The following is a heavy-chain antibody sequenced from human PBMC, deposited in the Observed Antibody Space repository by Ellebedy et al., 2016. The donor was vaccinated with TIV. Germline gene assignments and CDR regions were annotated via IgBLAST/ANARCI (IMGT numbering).Heavy chain of an antibody. CDR2: ISAYNGNT. CDR1: GYTFTSYG. Sequence: ASVKVSXXASGYTFTSYGISWVRQAPGQGLEWMGWISAYNGNTNYAQKLQGRVTMTTDTSTSTAYMELRSLRSDDTAVYYCARSDNGYFDWLLFRRETYYGMDVWGQGTTVTVSS. V-gene: IGHV1-18*04. CDR3: ARSDNGYFDWLLFRRETYYGMDV. D-gene: IGHD3-9*01. J-gene: IGHJ6*02.